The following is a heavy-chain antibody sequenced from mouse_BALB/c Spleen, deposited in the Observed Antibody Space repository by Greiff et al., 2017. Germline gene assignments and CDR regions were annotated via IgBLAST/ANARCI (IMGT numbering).Heavy chain of an antibody. Sequence: VQLQQSGTVLARPGASVKMSCKASGYSFTSYWMHWVKQRPGQGLEWIGAIYPGNSDTSYNQKFKGKTKLTAVTSASTAYMEHSSLTNEDSAVYYYTRQGGNYVAYWGQGTLVTVSA. CDR1: GYSFTSYW. CDR2: IYPGNSDT. CDR3: TRQGGNYVAY. D-gene: IGHD2-1*01. J-gene: IGHJ3*01. V-gene: IGHV1-5*01.